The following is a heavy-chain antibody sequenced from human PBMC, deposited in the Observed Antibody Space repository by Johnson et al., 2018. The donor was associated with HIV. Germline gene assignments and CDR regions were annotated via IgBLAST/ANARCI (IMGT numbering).Heavy chain of an antibody. CDR3: ASQLGATGQMIAGTSAFDI. CDR2: INWNGGTT. Sequence: VQLVESGGGVVRPGGSLRLSCAASGFTFDDHGMSWVRQAPGKGLEWVSGINWNGGTTGYVDSVKGRFTISRDNAKNSLYLQMNSLRAEDTAFYYCASQLGATGQMIAGTSAFDIGGQGTMVTVSS. V-gene: IGHV3-20*04. D-gene: IGHD1-26*01. J-gene: IGHJ3*02. CDR1: GFTFDDHG.